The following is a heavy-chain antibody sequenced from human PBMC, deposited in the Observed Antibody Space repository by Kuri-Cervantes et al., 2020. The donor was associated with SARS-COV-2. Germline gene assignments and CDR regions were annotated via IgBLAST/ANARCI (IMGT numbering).Heavy chain of an antibody. J-gene: IGHJ6*02. CDR3: ARGLVPAAVPPDTVPRALYGMDV. CDR2: INHSGST. Sequence: GSLRFSCAVYGGSFSGYYWSWIRQPPGKGLEWIGEINHSGSTNYNPSLKSRVTISVDTSKNQFSLKLSSVTAADTAVYYCARGLVPAAVPPDTVPRALYGMDVWGQGTTVTVSS. D-gene: IGHD2-2*01. V-gene: IGHV4-34*01. CDR1: GGSFSGYY.